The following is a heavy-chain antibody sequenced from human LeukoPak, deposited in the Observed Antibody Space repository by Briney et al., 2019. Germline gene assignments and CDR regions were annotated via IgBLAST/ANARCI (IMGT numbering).Heavy chain of an antibody. D-gene: IGHD2-15*01. CDR2: IAYDAGSN. Sequence: GGSLRLSCVTSGFTFSSYGMHWVRRVPGKGLEWVAVIAYDAGSNYHVESVKGRFTISRDNSKNTLYLQMNSLRAEDTAVYYCARDNSGGSCPDYWGQGTLVTVSS. CDR1: GFTFSSYG. CDR3: ARDNSGGSCPDY. J-gene: IGHJ4*02. V-gene: IGHV3-30*03.